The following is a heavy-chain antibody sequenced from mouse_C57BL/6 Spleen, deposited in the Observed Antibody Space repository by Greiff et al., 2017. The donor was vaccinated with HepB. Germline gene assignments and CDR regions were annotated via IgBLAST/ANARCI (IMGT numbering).Heavy chain of an antibody. D-gene: IGHD3-1*01. CDR2: IDPSDSYT. CDR3: ARGLRDVFAY. V-gene: IGHV1-50*01. CDR1: GYTFTSYW. J-gene: IGHJ3*01. Sequence: VQLQQSGAELVKPGASVKLSCKASGYTFTSYWMQWVKQRPGQGLEWIGEIDPSDSYTNYNQKFKGKATLTVDTSSSTAYMQLSSLTSEDSAVYYCARGLRDVFAYWGRGTLVTVSA.